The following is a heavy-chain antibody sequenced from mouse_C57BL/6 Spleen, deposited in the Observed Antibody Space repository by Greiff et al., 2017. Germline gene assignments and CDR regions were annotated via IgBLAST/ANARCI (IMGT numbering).Heavy chain of an antibody. V-gene: IGHV7-3*01. CDR2: IRNKANGYTT. Sequence: EVMLVESGGGLVQPGGSRSLSCAASGFTFTDYYMSWVRQPPGKALEWLGFIRNKANGYTTEYSASVKGRFTISRDNSQSILYLQMNALRAEDSATYYCASSPSRGRGGYWYFDVWGTGTTVTVSS. CDR1: GFTFTDYY. D-gene: IGHD1-1*01. J-gene: IGHJ1*03. CDR3: ASSPSRGRGGYWYFDV.